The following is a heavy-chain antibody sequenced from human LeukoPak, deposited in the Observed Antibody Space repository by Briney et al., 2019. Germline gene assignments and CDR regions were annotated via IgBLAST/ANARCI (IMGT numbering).Heavy chain of an antibody. J-gene: IGHJ4*02. D-gene: IGHD3-10*01. CDR3: ARVTSGSSYRPFDY. V-gene: IGHV3-21*01. CDR1: GFTFSSYS. Sequence: GGSLRLPCAASGFTFSSYSMNWVRQAPGKGLEWVSSISSSSSYIYYADSVKGRFTISRDNSKNTLYLQMNSLRAEDTAVYYCARVTSGSSYRPFDYWGQGTLVTVSS. CDR2: ISSSSSYI.